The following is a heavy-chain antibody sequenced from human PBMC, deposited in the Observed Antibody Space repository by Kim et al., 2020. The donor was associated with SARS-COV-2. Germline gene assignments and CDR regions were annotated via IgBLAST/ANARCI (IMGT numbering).Heavy chain of an antibody. D-gene: IGHD6-13*01. Sequence: SETLSLTCTVSGVSISVGGYFWNWVRQHPGKGLEWIGNIYYSGSTDYNPSFKSRVSISVDTSSNQFSLRLTSVTAADTAVYYCARIAADGGYWGQGTLVTVS. CDR1: GVSISVGGYF. J-gene: IGHJ4*02. CDR2: IYYSGST. V-gene: IGHV4-31*03. CDR3: ARIAADGGY.